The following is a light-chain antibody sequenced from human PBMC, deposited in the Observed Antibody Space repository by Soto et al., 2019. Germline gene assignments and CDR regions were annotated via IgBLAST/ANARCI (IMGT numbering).Light chain of an antibody. V-gene: IGKV3-20*01. J-gene: IGKJ1*01. Sequence: EIVLTQSPGTLSLSPGERVTLSCRASQSVNSEYLAWYQHKPDQAPRLLIFGASIRATGISDRFSGSGSGTDFTLTIRRLEPADFAVYYCQQYGTSPATFGQGTKVESK. CDR3: QQYGTSPAT. CDR1: QSVNSEY. CDR2: GAS.